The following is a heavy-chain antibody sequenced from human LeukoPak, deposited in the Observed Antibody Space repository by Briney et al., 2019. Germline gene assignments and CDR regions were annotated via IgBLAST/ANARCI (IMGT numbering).Heavy chain of an antibody. J-gene: IGHJ6*03. CDR1: GFTFSSYW. CDR2: IKQDGSEK. Sequence: GGSLRLSCAASGFTFSSYWMSWVRQAPGKGLEWVANIKQDGSEKYYVDSVKGRFTISRHNAKNSLFLQMNSLRAEDTAVYYCARVLRYCSGGNCYSGGLGYMDVWGKGTTVTISS. V-gene: IGHV3-7*03. CDR3: ARVLRYCSGGNCYSGGLGYMDV. D-gene: IGHD2-15*01.